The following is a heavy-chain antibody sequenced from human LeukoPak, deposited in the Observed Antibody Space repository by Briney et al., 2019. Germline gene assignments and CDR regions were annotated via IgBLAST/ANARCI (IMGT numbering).Heavy chain of an antibody. CDR3: ARNYYDSSGLAGSYYYYGMDV. J-gene: IGHJ6*02. Sequence: ASVKVSCKASGGTFSSYAISWVRQAPGQGLEWMGGIIPIFGTANYAQKFQGRVTITADESTSTAYMELSSLRSEDTAVYYCARNYYDSSGLAGSYYYYGMDVWGQGTTVTVSS. V-gene: IGHV1-69*13. D-gene: IGHD3-22*01. CDR2: IIPIFGTA. CDR1: GGTFSSYA.